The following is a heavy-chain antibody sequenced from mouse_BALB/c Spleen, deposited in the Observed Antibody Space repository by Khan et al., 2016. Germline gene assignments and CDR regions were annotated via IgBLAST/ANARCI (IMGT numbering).Heavy chain of an antibody. Sequence: EVELVESGGGLVKPGGSLKLSCAAAGFNFSSYTMSWVRQTPEKRLEWVATISSGGSYTYYPDNMTGRFTISRDNAKNTLYLQMSSLKSEDTATYYCTRDSSGGFAYWGQGTLVTVSA. CDR3: TRDSSGGFAY. CDR2: ISSGGSYT. D-gene: IGHD3-1*01. V-gene: IGHV5-6-4*01. J-gene: IGHJ3*01. CDR1: GFNFSSYT.